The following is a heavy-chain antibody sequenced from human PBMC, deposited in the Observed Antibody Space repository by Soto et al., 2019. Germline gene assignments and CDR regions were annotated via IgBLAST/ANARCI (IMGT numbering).Heavy chain of an antibody. Sequence: PGGSLRLSCAASGFTISSYAMSWVRQAPGKGLEWVSAISSSGRNTYYADSVKGRFTISRDNSKNTLYLQMNSLRAEDTAIYYCAKDNYLDIAMVTFDYWGQGNLVTVSS. CDR1: GFTISSYA. CDR3: AKDNYLDIAMVTFDY. CDR2: ISSSGRNT. V-gene: IGHV3-23*01. D-gene: IGHD5-18*01. J-gene: IGHJ4*02.